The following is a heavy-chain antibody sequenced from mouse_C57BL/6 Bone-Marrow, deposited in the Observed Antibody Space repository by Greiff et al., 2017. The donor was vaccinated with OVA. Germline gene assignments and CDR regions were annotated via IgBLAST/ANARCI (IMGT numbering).Heavy chain of an antibody. CDR2: IDPSDSYT. D-gene: IGHD1-1*01. Sequence: QVQLQQPGAELVKPGASVKLSCKASGYTLTSYWMQWVKQRPGQGLEWIGEIDPSDSYTNYNQKFKGKATLTVDTSSSTAYMQLSSLTSEDSAVYYCARDYYYGSSSYWYFDVWGTGTTVTVSS. V-gene: IGHV1-50*01. CDR3: ARDYYYGSSSYWYFDV. CDR1: GYTLTSYW. J-gene: IGHJ1*03.